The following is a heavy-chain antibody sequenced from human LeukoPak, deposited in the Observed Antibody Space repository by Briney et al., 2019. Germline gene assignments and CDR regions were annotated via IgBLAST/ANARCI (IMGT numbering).Heavy chain of an antibody. V-gene: IGHV4-34*01. D-gene: IGHD3-22*01. CDR1: GWSFSGYY. CDR2: INHSGST. Sequence: PSETLSLTGAVYGWSFSGYYWSWLRQPPGKRLEWIVEINHSGSTNYNPSLKSRVTISVDTSKNQFSLKLSSVTAADTAVYYCARVGEGYYDSSGYEYYFDYWGQGTLVTVSS. CDR3: ARVGEGYYDSSGYEYYFDY. J-gene: IGHJ4*02.